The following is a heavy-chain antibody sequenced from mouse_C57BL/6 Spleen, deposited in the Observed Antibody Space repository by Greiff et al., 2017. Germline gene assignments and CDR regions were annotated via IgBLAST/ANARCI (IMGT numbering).Heavy chain of an antibody. Sequence: EVNLVESGGGLVKPGGSLKLSCAASGFTFSDYGMHWVRQAPEKGLEWVAYISSGSSTIYYADTVKGRFTISRDNAKNTLFLQMTSLRSEDTAMXYCASGLLPIHYYAMDYWGQGTSVTVSA. D-gene: IGHD2-3*01. CDR1: GFTFSDYG. J-gene: IGHJ4*01. V-gene: IGHV5-17*01. CDR3: ASGLLPIHYYAMDY. CDR2: ISSGSSTI.